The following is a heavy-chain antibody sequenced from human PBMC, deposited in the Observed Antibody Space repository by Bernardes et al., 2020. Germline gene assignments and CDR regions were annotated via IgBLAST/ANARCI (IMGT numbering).Heavy chain of an antibody. CDR3: ARDTPLGSSGPNN. J-gene: IGHJ4*02. CDR1: GYTFTSYE. D-gene: IGHD3-22*01. Sequence: VSEKVSCKASGYTFTSYEIILVRQDPGEGLEWMGWISAYNGNTNYAQKLQGRVTMTTDTSTSTAYMELRSLRSDDTAVYYCARDTPLGSSGPNNWGQGTLVTVSS. V-gene: IGHV1-18*01. CDR2: ISAYNGNT.